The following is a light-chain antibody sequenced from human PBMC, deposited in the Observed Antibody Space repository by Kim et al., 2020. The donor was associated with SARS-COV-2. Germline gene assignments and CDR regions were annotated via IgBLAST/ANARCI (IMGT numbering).Light chain of an antibody. Sequence: QSALTQPASVSGSPGQSITISCTGTSSDVGGYNYVSWHQQHPGKAPKLMIYNVSKRPSGVSNSFSGSKSGNTASLTISGLQAEDEADYYCSSYTSSSTYVFGTGTKVTVL. CDR2: NVS. V-gene: IGLV2-14*01. CDR1: SSDVGGYNY. CDR3: SSYTSSSTYV. J-gene: IGLJ1*01.